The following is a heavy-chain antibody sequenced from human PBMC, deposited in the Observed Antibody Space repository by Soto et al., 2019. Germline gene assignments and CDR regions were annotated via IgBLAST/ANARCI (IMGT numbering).Heavy chain of an antibody. Sequence: QVQLVQSGAEVKKPGASVKVSCKASGYTFTSYGISWVRQAPGQGLEWMGWISAYNGNTNYAQKLQGRVTMTTDTPTSRAYMELRSLRSDDTAVYYCARDTDVDTAMVIFDYWGQGTLVTVSS. J-gene: IGHJ4*02. V-gene: IGHV1-18*01. CDR2: ISAYNGNT. D-gene: IGHD5-18*01. CDR1: GYTFTSYG. CDR3: ARDTDVDTAMVIFDY.